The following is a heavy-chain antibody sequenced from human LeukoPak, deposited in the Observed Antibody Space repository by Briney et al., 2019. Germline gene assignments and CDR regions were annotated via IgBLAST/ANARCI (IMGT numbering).Heavy chain of an antibody. CDR1: GGSFTGYY. V-gene: IGHV4-34*01. Sequence: SETLSLTCAVYGGSFTGYYWTWIRQPPGKGLEWIGEINHSGDTKYNPSLKSRVTISVDTSKNQFSLKLSSVTAADTAVYYCARWATTGISYFDYWGQGTPVTVSS. CDR2: INHSGDT. CDR3: ARWATTGISYFDY. D-gene: IGHD4-11*01. J-gene: IGHJ4*02.